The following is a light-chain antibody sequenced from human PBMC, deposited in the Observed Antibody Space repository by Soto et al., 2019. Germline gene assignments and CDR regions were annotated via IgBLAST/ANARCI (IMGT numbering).Light chain of an antibody. CDR3: QQYNSYRA. Sequence: DIQMTQSPSTLSASVVDRVTITCRASQSISSWLAWYQQKPGKAPKLLIYKASSLESGVPSRFSGSGSGTEFTLTISSLQPDDSATYYCQQYNSYRAFGQGTKVDI. CDR1: QSISSW. V-gene: IGKV1-5*03. CDR2: KAS. J-gene: IGKJ1*01.